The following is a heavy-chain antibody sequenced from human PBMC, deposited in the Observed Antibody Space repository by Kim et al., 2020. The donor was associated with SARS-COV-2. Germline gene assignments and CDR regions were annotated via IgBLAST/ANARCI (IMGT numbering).Heavy chain of an antibody. Sequence: SETLSLTCTVSGGSISSSSYYWGWIRQPPGKGLEWIGSIYYSGSTYYNPSLKSRVTISVDTSKNQFSLKLSSVTAADTPVYYCALVRGSGSRGDYWGQGTLVTVSS. J-gene: IGHJ4*02. CDR2: IYYSGST. CDR3: ALVRGSGSRGDY. V-gene: IGHV4-39*01. CDR1: GGSISSSSYY. D-gene: IGHD3-10*01.